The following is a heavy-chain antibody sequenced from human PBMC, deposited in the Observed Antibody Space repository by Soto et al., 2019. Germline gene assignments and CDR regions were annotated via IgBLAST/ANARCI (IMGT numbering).Heavy chain of an antibody. D-gene: IGHD2-8*01. V-gene: IGHV4-59*01. CDR3: ARDRSTYGGGGTGEVKENWFDP. J-gene: IGHJ5*02. CDR2: AYYSGDT. Sequence: QVQLQESGPGVVKASETLSLTGSVSGGSISRYYWSWIRQPPGKGLEWIGYAYYSGDTGYNPSLQSRVTMSVDTSKNQVSLILTSVTAADTAVYYCARDRSTYGGGGTGEVKENWFDPWGQGALVTVSS. CDR1: GGSISRYY.